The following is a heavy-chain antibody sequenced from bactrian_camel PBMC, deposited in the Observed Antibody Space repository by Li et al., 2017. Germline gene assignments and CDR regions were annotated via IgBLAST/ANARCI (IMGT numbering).Heavy chain of an antibody. Sequence: HVQLVESGGDLVQPGGSLRLSCAVSGFTFSSYWMYWVRQAPGKGLEWVSAINSGGVTTYYADSVKGRFTISRDNAKNTVYLQMNSLKSEDTALYYCATGEPGAVVGTGALFGRWGQGTQVTVS. CDR2: INSGGVTT. CDR1: GFTFSSYW. J-gene: IGHJ6*01. V-gene: IGHV3S1*01. CDR3: ATGEPGAVVGTGALFGR. D-gene: IGHD6*01.